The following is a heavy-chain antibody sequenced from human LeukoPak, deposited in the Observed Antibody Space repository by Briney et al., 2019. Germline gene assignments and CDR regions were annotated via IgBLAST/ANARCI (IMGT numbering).Heavy chain of an antibody. V-gene: IGHV4-34*01. CDR2: INHSGST. D-gene: IGHD2-15*01. CDR1: GGSFSGYY. Sequence: SETLSLTCAVYGGSFSGYYWSWIRQPPGKGLEWIGEINHSGSTNYNPSLKSRATISVDTSKNQFSLKLSSVTAADTAVYYCARHVKIRGYCSGGSCRPFDYWGQGTLVTVSS. J-gene: IGHJ4*02. CDR3: ARHVKIRGYCSGGSCRPFDY.